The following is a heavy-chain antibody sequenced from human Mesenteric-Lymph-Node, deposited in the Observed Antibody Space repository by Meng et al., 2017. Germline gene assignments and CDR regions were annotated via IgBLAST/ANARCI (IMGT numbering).Heavy chain of an antibody. D-gene: IGHD3-10*01. V-gene: IGHV1-46*01. J-gene: IGHJ6*02. Sequence: ASVKVSCKASGYNFTSYYMHWVRQAPGQGLEWMGIINPSGGSTSYAQKFQGRVTMTRDTSTSTVYMELSSLKAEDSAVYYCARGAVRGVYYYYGMDVWGQGTTVTVSS. CDR1: GYNFTSYY. CDR2: INPSGGST. CDR3: ARGAVRGVYYYYGMDV.